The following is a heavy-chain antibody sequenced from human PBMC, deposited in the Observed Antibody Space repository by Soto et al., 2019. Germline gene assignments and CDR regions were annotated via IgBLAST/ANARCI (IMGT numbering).Heavy chain of an antibody. V-gene: IGHV3-23*01. CDR3: VRENEMAGATSAFEY. CDR1: GFTFSSYA. D-gene: IGHD1-26*01. Sequence: PGGSLRLSCAASGFTFSSYAMSWVRQAPGKGLEWVSAISGSGGSTYYADSVKGRFTISRDNARNSLYLQMDSLRVEDTAVYYCVRENEMAGATSAFEYWGQGTPVTVSS. CDR2: ISGSGGST. J-gene: IGHJ4*02.